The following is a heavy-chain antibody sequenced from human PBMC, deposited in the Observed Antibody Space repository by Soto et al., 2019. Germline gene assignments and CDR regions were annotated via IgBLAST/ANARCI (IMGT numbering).Heavy chain of an antibody. D-gene: IGHD2-15*01. V-gene: IGHV3-23*01. Sequence: EVQLLESGGGLVQPGGSLRLSCAASGFTFNIYAMSWVRQAPGKGLEWVSAISGSGGSTYYAGSLKGRFTISRDISKNTPYLQMNRPRLEATAVYDSAKCVVVAATPRLGFATWCQGTLLTVSS. CDR3: AKCVVVAATPRLGFAT. CDR1: GFTFNIYA. CDR2: ISGSGGST. J-gene: IGHJ5*02.